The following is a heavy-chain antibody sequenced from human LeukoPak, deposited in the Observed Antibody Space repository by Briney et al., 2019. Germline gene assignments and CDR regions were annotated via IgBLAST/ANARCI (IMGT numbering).Heavy chain of an antibody. CDR2: IIPIFGTA. J-gene: IGHJ4*02. Sequence: ASVKVSCKASGGTFSSYAISWVRQAPGQGLEWMGGIIPIFGTANYAQKFQGRDTVTTDESTSTAYMELSSLRSEDTAVYYCARGDSSGYYYFDYWGQGTLVTVSS. V-gene: IGHV1-69*05. D-gene: IGHD3-22*01. CDR1: GGTFSSYA. CDR3: ARGDSSGYYYFDY.